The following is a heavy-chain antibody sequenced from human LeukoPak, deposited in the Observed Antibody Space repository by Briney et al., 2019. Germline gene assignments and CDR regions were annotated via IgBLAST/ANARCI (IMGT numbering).Heavy chain of an antibody. J-gene: IGHJ4*02. CDR2: IRYDGSNK. CDR3: AKVPRGIAVAGGVDY. V-gene: IGHV3-30*02. D-gene: IGHD6-19*01. Sequence: GGSLRLSCAASGFTFSSYGMHWVRQAPGKGLEWVAFIRYDGSNKYYADSVKGRFTISRDNSKNTLYLQMNSLRAEDTAVYYCAKVPRGIAVAGGVDYGGQGTLVTVSS. CDR1: GFTFSSYG.